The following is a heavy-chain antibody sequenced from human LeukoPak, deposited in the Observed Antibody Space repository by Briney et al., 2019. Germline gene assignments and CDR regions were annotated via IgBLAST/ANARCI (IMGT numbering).Heavy chain of an antibody. CDR3: ARGIAVAGTDY. CDR1: GGSFSGYY. Sequence: SETLSLTCAVYGGSFSGYYWSWIRQPPGKGLEWIGEINHSGSTNYNPSLKSRVTISVDTSKNQFSLKLSSVTAADTAMYYCARGIAVAGTDYWGQGTLATVSS. CDR2: INHSGST. V-gene: IGHV4-34*01. J-gene: IGHJ4*02. D-gene: IGHD6-19*01.